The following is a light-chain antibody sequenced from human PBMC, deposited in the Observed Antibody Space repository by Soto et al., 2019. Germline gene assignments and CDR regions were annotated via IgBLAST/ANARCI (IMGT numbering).Light chain of an antibody. J-gene: IGKJ5*01. CDR2: DAS. Sequence: EIVLTQSPATLSLSPGERATLSCRASQSVSSYLAWYQQKPGQAPRLLIYDASNRATGIPARFSGSGSGTDFTLTISCLEPEDFAVYYCQQRSNWPLRITFGQGTRLEIK. CDR1: QSVSSY. CDR3: QQRSNWPLRIT. V-gene: IGKV3-11*01.